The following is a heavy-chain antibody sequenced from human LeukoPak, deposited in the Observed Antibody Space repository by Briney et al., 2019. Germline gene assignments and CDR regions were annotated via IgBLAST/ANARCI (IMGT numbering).Heavy chain of an antibody. CDR2: IFYTGST. Sequence: SETLSLTCTVPGGSITRYFWSWIRQPPGKGLEWIGYIFYTGSTNYNPSLKSRVTMSVDASKSQFSLNVSSVTAADTAVYYCARLVFGDLLTSNWRFDLWGRGTLVTVSS. D-gene: IGHD3-10*01. CDR1: GGSITRYF. J-gene: IGHJ2*01. V-gene: IGHV4-59*01. CDR3: ARLVFGDLLTSNWRFDL.